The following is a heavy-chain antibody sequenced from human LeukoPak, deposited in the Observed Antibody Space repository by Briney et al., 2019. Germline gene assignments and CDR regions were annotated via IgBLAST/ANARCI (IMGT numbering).Heavy chain of an antibody. CDR1: GYTFTGYY. V-gene: IGHV1-2*02. CDR2: INPNSGGT. CDR3: ATIGGYYYYGMDV. J-gene: IGHJ6*02. D-gene: IGHD1-26*01. Sequence: ASVKVSCKASGYTFTGYYMHWVRQAPGQGLEWRGWINPNSGGTNYAQKFQGRVTMTRDTSISTAYMELSRLRSDDTAVYYCATIGGYYYYGMDVWGQGTTVTVSS.